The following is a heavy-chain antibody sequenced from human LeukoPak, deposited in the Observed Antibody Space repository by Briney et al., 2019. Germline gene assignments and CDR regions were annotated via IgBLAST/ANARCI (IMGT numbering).Heavy chain of an antibody. CDR3: AKGIYSSGWSYFDY. CDR1: GFTFRNSA. J-gene: IGHJ4*01. D-gene: IGHD6-19*01. V-gene: IGHV3-23*01. CDR2: LSGSGITT. Sequence: GGSLRLSCADSGFTFRNSAMSWVRQAPGKGLEWVSTLSGSGITTYYADSVKGRFTISRDNSKNTLYLQMNSLRAEDTAVCNCAKGIYSSGWSYFDYWGHGTLVTVSS.